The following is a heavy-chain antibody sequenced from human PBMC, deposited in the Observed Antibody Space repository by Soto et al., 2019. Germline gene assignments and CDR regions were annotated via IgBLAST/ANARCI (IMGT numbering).Heavy chain of an antibody. CDR2: IKPGTSDI. D-gene: IGHD3-3*02. CDR1: GYKFGSAW. J-gene: IGHJ4*02. CDR3: ARQLDHICDS. Sequence: ESLKISCKGVGYKFGSAWIGWVRQMPGKGLEWMGIIKPGTSDIRYSPSCRGHVTISADEAVSTAYLQWSSLKASDTAMYYCARQLDHICDSWGQGTLVTVSS. V-gene: IGHV5-51*01.